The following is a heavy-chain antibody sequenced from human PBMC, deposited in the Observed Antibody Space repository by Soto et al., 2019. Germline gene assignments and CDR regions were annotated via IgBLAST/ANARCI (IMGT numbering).Heavy chain of an antibody. CDR3: ARRISNLRSYYYAMDV. CDR2: IYWGDSDT. D-gene: IGHD3-3*01. J-gene: IGHJ6*01. CDR1: GYTFTDYW. V-gene: IGHV5-51*01. Sequence: GECLTTSCKGAGYTFTDYWIGWVLQLPGKGLESMGMIYWGDSDTRYSPSFQCHVTITVDKSTSTAYLQWNTLKASDTAMYYCARRISNLRSYYYAMDVWGQGTTVTVSS.